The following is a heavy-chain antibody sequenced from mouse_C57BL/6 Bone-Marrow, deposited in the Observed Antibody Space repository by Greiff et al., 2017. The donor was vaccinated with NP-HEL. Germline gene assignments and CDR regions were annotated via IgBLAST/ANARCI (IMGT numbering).Heavy chain of an antibody. CDR1: GYTFTSYW. J-gene: IGHJ2*01. CDR3: ARHGYFDY. V-gene: IGHV1-61*01. Sequence: QVQLKQPGAELVRPGSSVKLSCKASGYTFTSYWMDWVKQRPGQGLEWIGNIYPSDSETHYNQKFKDKATLTVDKSSSTAYMQLSSLTSEDSAVYYCARHGYFDYWGQGTTLTVSS. CDR2: IYPSDSET. D-gene: IGHD1-1*02.